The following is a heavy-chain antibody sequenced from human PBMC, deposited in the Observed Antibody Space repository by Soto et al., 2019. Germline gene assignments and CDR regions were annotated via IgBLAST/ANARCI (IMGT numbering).Heavy chain of an antibody. V-gene: IGHV3-23*01. D-gene: IGHD3-22*01. Sequence: GGSLRLSCPPSGFTVSSEARSWVRQAPGKGLEWVSAISGSGGSTYYADSVKGRFTTSRDNSNNALCLQMNRLRAEDTAVYYCAKSTMIVVVITDFDYWGQGTLVTVSS. CDR1: GFTVSSEA. CDR2: ISGSGGST. J-gene: IGHJ4*02. CDR3: AKSTMIVVVITDFDY.